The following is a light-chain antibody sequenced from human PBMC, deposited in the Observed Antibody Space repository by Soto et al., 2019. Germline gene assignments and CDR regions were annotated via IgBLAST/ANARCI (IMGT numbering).Light chain of an antibody. Sequence: DIQMTQSPSFLSASVGDRVTITCRASQGIGNDLGWYQQKPGKAPKRLIYAASSLQSGVPSRFSGSGSGTEFTLTISSLQPEDFAAYYCLQHNSYPLTFGQGTKVEIK. CDR3: LQHNSYPLT. V-gene: IGKV1-17*01. J-gene: IGKJ1*01. CDR1: QGIGND. CDR2: AAS.